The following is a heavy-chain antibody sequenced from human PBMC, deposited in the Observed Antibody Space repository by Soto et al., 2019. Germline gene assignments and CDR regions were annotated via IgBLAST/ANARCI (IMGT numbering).Heavy chain of an antibody. D-gene: IGHD3-22*01. CDR2: INAGNGNT. Sequence: ASVKVSCKASGHTFTSYGIHWVRQAPGQRLEWTGWINAGNGNTKYSEKFQGRVTITRDTSASTAYLELSSLRSEDTAVYYCARDPNDSSAYYHHYYYGMDVWGQGTTVTVSS. CDR3: ARDPNDSSAYYHHYYYGMDV. CDR1: GHTFTSYG. J-gene: IGHJ6*02. V-gene: IGHV1-3*01.